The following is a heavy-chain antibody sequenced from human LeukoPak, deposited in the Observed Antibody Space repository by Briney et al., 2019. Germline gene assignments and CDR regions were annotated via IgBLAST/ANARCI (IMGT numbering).Heavy chain of an antibody. J-gene: IGHJ3*02. CDR2: ISSSGRTM. V-gene: IGHV3-48*03. CDR1: GFIFSSYE. Sequence: PGGSLRLSCEASGFIFSSYEMNWVRQAPGKGLEGGSFISSSGRTMYYADSVKGRFTVSRDNAKNSVYLQMNSLRAEDTAVYYCARDLWYSGSRAPPRAFDIWGQGTMVTVSS. D-gene: IGHD1-26*01. CDR3: ARDLWYSGSRAPPRAFDI.